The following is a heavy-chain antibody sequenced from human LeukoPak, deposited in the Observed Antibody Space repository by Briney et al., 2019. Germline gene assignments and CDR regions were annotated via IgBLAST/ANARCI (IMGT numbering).Heavy chain of an antibody. CDR2: INHSGST. V-gene: IGHV4-34*01. Sequence: SETLSLTCAVYGGSFSGYYWSWIRQPPGKGLEWIGEINHSGSTNYNPSLKSRVTISVDTSKDQFSLKLSSVTAADTAVYYCARGRRRYGDYGWFDPWGQGTLVTVSS. J-gene: IGHJ5*02. D-gene: IGHD4-17*01. CDR1: GGSFSGYY. CDR3: ARGRRRYGDYGWFDP.